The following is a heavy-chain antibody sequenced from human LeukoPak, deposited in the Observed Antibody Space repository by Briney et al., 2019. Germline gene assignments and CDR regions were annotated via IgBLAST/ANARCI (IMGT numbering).Heavy chain of an antibody. Sequence: GRSLRLSCAGSGFTFASYAVHWVRQAPGKRLEWVAFISSDGTTEHYRDSVKGRFTLSRDNSKNTVSLQMNSLGTEDTAAYYCARGRDSGSFIIDYWGQGTLVTVSS. CDR2: ISSDGTTE. D-gene: IGHD3-10*01. V-gene: IGHV3-30-3*01. CDR1: GFTFASYA. CDR3: ARGRDSGSFIIDY. J-gene: IGHJ4*02.